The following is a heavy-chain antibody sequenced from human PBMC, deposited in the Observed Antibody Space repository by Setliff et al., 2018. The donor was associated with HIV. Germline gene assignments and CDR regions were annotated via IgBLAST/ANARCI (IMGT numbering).Heavy chain of an antibody. CDR3: ARGAYYNFWSGYSAGGGSLGP. J-gene: IGHJ5*02. CDR1: GGSISGYY. V-gene: IGHV4-59*01. D-gene: IGHD3-3*01. Sequence: LSETLSLTCSVSGGSISGYYWNWVRQPPGKGLEWMGYIYYSGSTDYNPALKRRVTISLDTSKNQFSLKLSSVTAADTAVYYCARGAYYNFWSGYSAGGGSLGPWGQGTLVTVSS. CDR2: IYYSGST.